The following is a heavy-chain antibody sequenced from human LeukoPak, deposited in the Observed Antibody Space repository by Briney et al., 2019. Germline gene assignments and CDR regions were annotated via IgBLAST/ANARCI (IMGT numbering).Heavy chain of an antibody. CDR1: GGSISSYY. CDR3: ARGLRGYSYGY. J-gene: IGHJ4*02. V-gene: IGHV4-59*01. D-gene: IGHD5-18*01. CDR2: ICYSGST. Sequence: SETLSLTCTVSGGSISSYYWSWTRHPPGKGLEWIGYICYSGSTNYNPSLKSRVTISVDTSKNQFSLKLSSVTAADTAVYYCARGLRGYSYGYWGQGTLVTVSS.